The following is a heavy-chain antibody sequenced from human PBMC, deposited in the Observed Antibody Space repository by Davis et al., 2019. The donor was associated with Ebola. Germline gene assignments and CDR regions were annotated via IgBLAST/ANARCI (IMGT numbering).Heavy chain of an antibody. CDR3: AREVSPTYDYYMDV. CDR1: GYTFIDYY. CDR2: INPKSGGT. V-gene: IGHV1-2*04. Sequence: AASVKVSCKASGYTFIDYYIHWVRQAPGQGLEWMGWINPKSGGTKCAQKFQDWVTMTRDTSITTAYVELSGLTSDDTAIYYCAREVSPTYDYYMDVWGKGTAVTVSS. D-gene: IGHD5/OR15-5a*01. J-gene: IGHJ6*03.